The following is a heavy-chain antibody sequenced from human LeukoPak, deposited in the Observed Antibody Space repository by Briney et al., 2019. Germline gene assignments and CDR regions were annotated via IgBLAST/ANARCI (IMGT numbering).Heavy chain of an antibody. V-gene: IGHV3-30*03. J-gene: IGHJ4*02. D-gene: IGHD3-22*01. CDR1: GFTFSSYG. CDR3: ATIIVVPWYFDY. CDR2: ISYDGSNK. Sequence: SGGSLRLSCAASGFTFSSYGMHWVRQAPGKGLEWVAVISYDGSNKYYADSVKGRFTISRDNSKNTLSLQMNSLRAEDTAVYYCATIIVVPWYFDYWGQGTLVTVS.